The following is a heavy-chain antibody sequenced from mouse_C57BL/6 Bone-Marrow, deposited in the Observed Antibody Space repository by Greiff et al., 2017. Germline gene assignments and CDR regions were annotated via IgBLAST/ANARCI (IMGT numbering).Heavy chain of an antibody. CDR3: ARWDDGYYGSSFSYWYFDV. J-gene: IGHJ1*03. V-gene: IGHV1-7*01. CDR2: INPSSGYT. Sequence: VQLQQSGAELAKPGASVKLSCKASGYTFTSYWMHWVKQRPGQGLEWIGYINPSSGYTKYNQKFKDKATLTADKSSSTAYMQLSSLTYEDSAVYYCARWDDGYYGSSFSYWYFDVWGTGTTVTVSS. CDR1: GYTFTSYW. D-gene: IGHD1-1*01.